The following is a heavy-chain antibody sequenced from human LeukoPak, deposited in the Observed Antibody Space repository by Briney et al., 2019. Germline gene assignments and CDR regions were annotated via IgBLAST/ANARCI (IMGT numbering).Heavy chain of an antibody. Sequence: GGSLRLSCAASGFTVTSSYMSWVRQAPGKGLEWVSGISDGGGTTNYADAVKGRFTISRDKSKNTLFLQMNSLRAEDTAVYYCAKSYGDYLGYFDSWGQGTLVTVSS. V-gene: IGHV3-23*01. J-gene: IGHJ4*02. D-gene: IGHD4-17*01. CDR2: ISDGGGTT. CDR3: AKSYGDYLGYFDS. CDR1: GFTVTSSY.